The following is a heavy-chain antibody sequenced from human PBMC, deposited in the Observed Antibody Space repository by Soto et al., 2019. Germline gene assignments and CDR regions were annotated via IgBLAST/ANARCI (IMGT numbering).Heavy chain of an antibody. CDR2: INPDTGST. V-gene: IGHV1-2*02. Sequence: QVRLVQSGADVQRPGASMNISCQASGYQFAGSYLHWLRRAPGHGLQWMGMINPDTGSTTYAETFQERVTMTTDRSAGTVFLGLGRLTSDDTATYYCAGQYCSGTSCHWYFDFWGQGTFVTVSS. CDR3: AGQYCSGTSCHWYFDF. CDR1: GYQFAGSY. D-gene: IGHD2-2*01. J-gene: IGHJ4*02.